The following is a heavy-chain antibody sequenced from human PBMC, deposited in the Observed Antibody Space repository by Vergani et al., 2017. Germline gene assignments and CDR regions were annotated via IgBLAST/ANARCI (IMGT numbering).Heavy chain of an antibody. Sequence: QVQLVESGGGVVQPGRSLRLSCAASGFTFSSYGMHWVRQAPGKGLEWVAVISYDGSNKYYADSVKGRFTISRDNSKNTLYLQMNSLRAEETAVYYCARDEPGRGYSYGPEDYWGQGTLVTVSS. CDR1: GFTFSSYG. J-gene: IGHJ4*02. CDR3: ARDEPGRGYSYGPEDY. CDR2: ISYDGSNK. V-gene: IGHV3-30*03. D-gene: IGHD5-18*01.